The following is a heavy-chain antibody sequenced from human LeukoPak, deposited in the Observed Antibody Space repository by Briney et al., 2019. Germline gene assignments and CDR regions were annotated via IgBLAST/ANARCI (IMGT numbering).Heavy chain of an antibody. CDR3: ARARSCYDY. CDR1: GFTFSSYW. Sequence: GGSLRLSCAASGFTFSSYWVSWVRQAPGKGLEWVANIKQDGSEKYYVDSVKGRFTISRDNAKNSLYLQMNSLRAEDTAVYYCARARSCYDYWGQGTLVTVSS. V-gene: IGHV3-7*01. J-gene: IGHJ4*02. CDR2: IKQDGSEK. D-gene: IGHD2-15*01.